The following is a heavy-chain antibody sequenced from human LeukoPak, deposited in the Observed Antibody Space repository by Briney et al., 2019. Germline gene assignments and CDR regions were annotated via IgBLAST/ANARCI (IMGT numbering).Heavy chain of an antibody. D-gene: IGHD2-2*01. CDR2: IFYSGST. CDR1: GYSISSDYY. J-gene: IGHJ4*02. CDR3: ARVDCISTSCPADY. V-gene: IGHV4-61*01. Sequence: PSETLSLTCTVSGYSISSDYYWGWIRQPPGKGLEWIGFIFYSGSTNYNPSLKSRVTISVDTSRNQFSLKLSSVTAADTAIYYCARVDCISTSCPADYWGQGTLVTVSS.